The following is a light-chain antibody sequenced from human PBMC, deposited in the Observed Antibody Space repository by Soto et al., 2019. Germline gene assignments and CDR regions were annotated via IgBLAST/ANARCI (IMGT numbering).Light chain of an antibody. V-gene: IGKV1-39*01. J-gene: IGKJ5*01. CDR2: GAS. CDR1: QDIGNS. CDR3: QQSSSNYPIT. Sequence: DIQMTQSPSSLSASIGDRVTISCQASQDIGNSLNGYQQLPGKPPKLLIYGASSLQSGVPARFGGSGSGTDFNLTISSLQPEDFATYCCQQSSSNYPITFGQGTRLEIK.